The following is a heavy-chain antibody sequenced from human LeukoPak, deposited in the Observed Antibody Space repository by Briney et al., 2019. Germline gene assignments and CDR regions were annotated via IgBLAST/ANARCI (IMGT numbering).Heavy chain of an antibody. CDR3: ARDPLVVGATNYDAFDI. D-gene: IGHD1-26*01. CDR1: GGSISSGGYY. Sequence: KPSETLSLTCTVSGGSISSGGYYWSWIRQPPGKGLEWIGYIYHSGSTYYNPSLKSRVTISVDRSKNQFSLKLSSVTAADTAVYYCARDPLVVGATNYDAFDIWGQGTMVTVSS. V-gene: IGHV4-30-2*01. CDR2: IYHSGST. J-gene: IGHJ3*02.